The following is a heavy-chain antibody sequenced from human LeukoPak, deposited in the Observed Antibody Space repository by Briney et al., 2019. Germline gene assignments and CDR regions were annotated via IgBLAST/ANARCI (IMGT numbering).Heavy chain of an antibody. D-gene: IGHD6-19*01. CDR1: GGSFSGYY. Sequence: SETLSLTCAVYGGSFSGYYWNWIRQPPGKGLEWIGEINHSGSTNYNPSLKSRVTISVDTSKNQFSLKLSSVTAAATAVYYCARSQWRKADYWGQGTLVTVSS. CDR2: INHSGST. CDR3: ARSQWRKADY. V-gene: IGHV4-34*01. J-gene: IGHJ4*02.